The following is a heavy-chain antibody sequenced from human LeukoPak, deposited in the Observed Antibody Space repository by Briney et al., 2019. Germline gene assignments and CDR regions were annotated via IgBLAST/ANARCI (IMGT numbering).Heavy chain of an antibody. CDR2: INHSGST. J-gene: IGHJ3*02. CDR1: GFTFSNAW. Sequence: PGGSLRLSCAASGFTFSNAWMSWVRQPPGKGLEWIGEINHSGSTNYNPSLKSRVTISVDTSKNQFSLKLSSVTAADTAVYYCARGHRRITMIVGSGMAFDIWGQGTMVTVSS. V-gene: IGHV4-34*01. CDR3: ARGHRRITMIVGSGMAFDI. D-gene: IGHD3-22*01.